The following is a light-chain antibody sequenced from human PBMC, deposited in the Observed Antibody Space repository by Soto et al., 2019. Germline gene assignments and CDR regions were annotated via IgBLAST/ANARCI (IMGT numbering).Light chain of an antibody. CDR3: QQYNSFPNT. V-gene: IGKV1-5*03. J-gene: IGKJ2*01. CDR1: QSVSTW. CDR2: RAS. Sequence: DIQMTQSPSTLSASAGDRVTITCRASQSVSTWVAWYQQRAGKAPQVLICRASILQSGVPSRFSGSGSGTEFTLTISSLQPDDFATYYCQQYNSFPNTFGQGTKLEIK.